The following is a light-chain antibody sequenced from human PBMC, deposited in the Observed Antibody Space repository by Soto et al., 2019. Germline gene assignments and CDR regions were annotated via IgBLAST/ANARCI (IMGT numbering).Light chain of an antibody. CDR2: SNI. CDR3: ATWDDSLNGVI. Sequence: QSVMTQAPSASGTPGQTVIISCSGSKSNIGNNYVYWYRQLPGTAPKLLIYSNIQRPSGVPDRFSGSKSATSASLAISGLQSEDEADYFCATWDDSLNGVIFGGGTQLTVL. J-gene: IGLJ2*01. CDR1: KSNIGNNY. V-gene: IGLV1-44*01.